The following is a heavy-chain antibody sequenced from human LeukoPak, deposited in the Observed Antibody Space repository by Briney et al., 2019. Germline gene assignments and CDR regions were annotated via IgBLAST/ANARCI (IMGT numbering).Heavy chain of an antibody. V-gene: IGHV4-59*01. Sequence: SETLSLTCTVSGGSINDYYWTWIPQAPGKGLEWLGYISNSGTTDYNPSLKSRVTMSVDTSKNEFSLKVTSVTAADTAMYYCARVLRGAVTSNCFDPWGQGTLVTVSS. CDR1: GGSINDYY. CDR3: ARVLRGAVTSNCFDP. D-gene: IGHD4-17*01. CDR2: ISNSGTT. J-gene: IGHJ5*02.